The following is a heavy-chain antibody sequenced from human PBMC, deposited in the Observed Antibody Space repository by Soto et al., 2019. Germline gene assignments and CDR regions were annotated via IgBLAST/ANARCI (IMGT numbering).Heavy chain of an antibody. CDR3: ARRYNSGSVSWLDP. Sequence: SETLSLTCSVSGGSISSYYWSWIRQPPGKGLEWIAYMYYSGTTNYNPSLKSRLTISVDTSKNQFSLKLSSVTAADTAVYYCARRYNSGSVSWLDPWGQGTLVTVSS. CDR2: MYYSGTT. D-gene: IGHD6-19*01. J-gene: IGHJ5*02. CDR1: GGSISSYY. V-gene: IGHV4-59*01.